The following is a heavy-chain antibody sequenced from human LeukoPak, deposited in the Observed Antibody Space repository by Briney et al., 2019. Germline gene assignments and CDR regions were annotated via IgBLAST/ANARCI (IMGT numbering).Heavy chain of an antibody. CDR2: ISSSGSSI. CDR3: ARPGYYYGMDV. CDR1: GFTLSRNE. J-gene: IGHJ6*02. Sequence: GGSLRLSCAASGFTLSRNEMNWVRQAPGKGLEWVSYISSSGSSIYYADSVKGRFTISRDNAKNSLYLQMNSLRAEDTAVYYCARPGYYYGMDVWGQGTTATVSS. V-gene: IGHV3-48*03. D-gene: IGHD3-10*01.